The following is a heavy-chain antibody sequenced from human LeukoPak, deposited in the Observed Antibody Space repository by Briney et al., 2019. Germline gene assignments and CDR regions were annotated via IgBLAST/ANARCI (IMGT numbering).Heavy chain of an antibody. D-gene: IGHD3-10*01. CDR1: GYTFTSYD. CDR3: ARAPYGSGTPGYYYMDV. CDR2: MNPNSGNT. V-gene: IGHV1-8*01. Sequence: ASVKVSCKASGYTFTSYDINWVRQATGQGLEWMGSMNPNSGNTGYAQKFQGRVTMTRNTSISTAYMELSSLRPEDTAVYYCARAPYGSGTPGYYYMDVWGKGTTVTVSS. J-gene: IGHJ6*03.